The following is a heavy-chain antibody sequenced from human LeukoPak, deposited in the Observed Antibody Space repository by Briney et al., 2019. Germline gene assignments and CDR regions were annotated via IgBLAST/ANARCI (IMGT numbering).Heavy chain of an antibody. Sequence: GGSLRLSCAASGCTFSSYAMSWVRQAPGKGLEWVSAISGSGGSTYYADSVKGRFTISRDNSKNTLYLQMNSLRAEDTAVYYCAKDLDSSGYYLTFDYWGQGTLVTVSS. CDR1: GCTFSSYA. V-gene: IGHV3-23*01. D-gene: IGHD3-22*01. CDR2: ISGSGGST. CDR3: AKDLDSSGYYLTFDY. J-gene: IGHJ4*02.